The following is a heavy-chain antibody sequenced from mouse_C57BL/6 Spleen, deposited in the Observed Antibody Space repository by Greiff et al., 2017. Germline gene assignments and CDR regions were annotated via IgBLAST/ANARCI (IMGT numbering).Heavy chain of an antibody. V-gene: IGHV1-69*01. Sequence: QVQLQQPGAELVMPGASVKLSCKASGYTFTSYWMHWVKQRPGQGLEWIGEIDPSDSYTNYHQKFKGKSTLTVDKSSSTAYMQLSSLTSEDSAVYYCARRLRWYFDVWGTGTTVTVSS. CDR3: ARRLRWYFDV. CDR2: IDPSDSYT. D-gene: IGHD1-1*01. CDR1: GYTFTSYW. J-gene: IGHJ1*03.